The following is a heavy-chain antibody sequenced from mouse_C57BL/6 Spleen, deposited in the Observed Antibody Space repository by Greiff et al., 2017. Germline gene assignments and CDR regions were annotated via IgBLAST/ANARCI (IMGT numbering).Heavy chain of an antibody. CDR3: ARPNWDGAMDY. D-gene: IGHD4-1*01. CDR2: ISSGSSTI. V-gene: IGHV5-17*01. J-gene: IGHJ4*01. CDR1: GFTFSDYG. Sequence: EVKVVESGGGLVKPGGSLKLSCAASGFTFSDYGMHWVRQAPEKGLEWVAYISSGSSTIYSADTVKGRFTISRDNAKNTLFLQMTSLRSEDTAMYYCARPNWDGAMDYWGQGTSVTVSS.